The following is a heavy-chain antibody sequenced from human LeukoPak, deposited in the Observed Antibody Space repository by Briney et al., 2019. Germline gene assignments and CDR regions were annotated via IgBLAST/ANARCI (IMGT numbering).Heavy chain of an antibody. V-gene: IGHV3-21*01. Sequence: GGSLRLSCAASGFTFSSYSMNWVRQAPGKGLEWVSSISGQSKYIYYADSVRGRFAISRDNSKNTLYLQMNSLRAEDTAVYYCARDMSSSGWETSSEYYYYGMDVWGQGTTVTVSS. J-gene: IGHJ6*02. CDR1: GFTFSSYS. CDR3: ARDMSSSGWETSSEYYYYGMDV. D-gene: IGHD6-19*01. CDR2: ISGQSKYI.